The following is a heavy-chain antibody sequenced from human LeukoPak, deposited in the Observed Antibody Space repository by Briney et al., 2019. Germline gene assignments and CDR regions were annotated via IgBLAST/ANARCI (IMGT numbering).Heavy chain of an antibody. CDR2: ISSSGSTI. V-gene: IGHV3-48*03. CDR1: GFTFSSYE. CDR3: AKVGCSGGSCYSIDY. D-gene: IGHD2-15*01. J-gene: IGHJ4*02. Sequence: GGSLRLSCAASGFTFSSYEMNWVRQAPGKGLEWVSYISSSGSTIYYADSVKGRFTISRDNAKNSLYLQMNSLRAEDTAVYYCAKVGCSGGSCYSIDYWGQGTLVTVSS.